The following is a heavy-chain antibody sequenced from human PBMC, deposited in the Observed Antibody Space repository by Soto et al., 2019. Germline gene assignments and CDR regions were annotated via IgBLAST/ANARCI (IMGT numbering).Heavy chain of an antibody. CDR3: AKVYGVSKFDY. CDR1: GFTFKSYA. Sequence: GGCPRLSCAASGFTFKSYAMSLVRQAPGKGLEWVSAISGSGGSTYYADSVKGRFTISRDNSKNTLYLQMNSLRAEDTAVYYCAKVYGVSKFDYWGQGTLVTVSS. J-gene: IGHJ4*02. CDR2: ISGSGGST. V-gene: IGHV3-23*01. D-gene: IGHD2-8*01.